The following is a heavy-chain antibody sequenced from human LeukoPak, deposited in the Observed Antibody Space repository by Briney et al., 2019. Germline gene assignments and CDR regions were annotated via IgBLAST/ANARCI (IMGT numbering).Heavy chain of an antibody. CDR3: ATFVGIVSGTYTVPGGLLV. J-gene: IGHJ6*03. CDR2: IKHDGSEK. V-gene: IGHV3-7*01. D-gene: IGHD2-2*03. Sequence: GGSLRLSCVASEFSPTNFWMTWVSRAPGRGLEWVANIKHDGSEKFYVDSVKGRFTISRDNAKNSLYLQMNSLRAEDTAVYYCATFVGIVSGTYTVPGGLLVWGKGTTVTVSS. CDR1: EFSPTNFW.